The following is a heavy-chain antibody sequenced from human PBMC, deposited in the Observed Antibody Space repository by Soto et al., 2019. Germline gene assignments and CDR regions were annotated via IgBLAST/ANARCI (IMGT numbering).Heavy chain of an antibody. CDR2: IWYDGSNK. CDR1: GFTFSSYG. Sequence: GGSLRLSCAASGFTFSSYGMHWVRQAPGKGLEWVAVIWYDGSNKYYADSVKGRFTISRDNSKNTLYLQMNSLRAEDTAVYYCARDPDYDDSSGYFYSWGQGTLVTVSA. J-gene: IGHJ4*02. V-gene: IGHV3-33*01. CDR3: ARDPDYDDSSGYFYS. D-gene: IGHD3-22*01.